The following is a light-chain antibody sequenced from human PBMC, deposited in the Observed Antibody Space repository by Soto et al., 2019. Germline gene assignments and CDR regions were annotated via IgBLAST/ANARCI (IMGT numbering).Light chain of an antibody. V-gene: IGKV3-11*01. J-gene: IGKJ1*01. CDR1: QSVSSY. Sequence: EIVLRQSPATLSLSRGEGATLSCRASQSVSSYLAWYQQKPGQAPRLLIYGASSRATGIPDRFSGSGSGTDFTLTISRLEPEDFAVYYCQQLTDWPPQWTFGQGTKVDIK. CDR2: GAS. CDR3: QQLTDWPPQWT.